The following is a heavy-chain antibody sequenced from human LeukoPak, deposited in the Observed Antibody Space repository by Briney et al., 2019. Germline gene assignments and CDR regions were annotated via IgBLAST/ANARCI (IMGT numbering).Heavy chain of an antibody. D-gene: IGHD2-21*02. Sequence: MSSETLSLTCTVSGGSISSSSYYWGWIRQPPGKGLEWIGSIYYSGSTYYNPSLKSRVTISVDTSKNQFSLKLSSVTAADTAVYYCARQANKDGFLRGGDSRGYFDYWGQGTLVTVSS. CDR2: IYYSGST. V-gene: IGHV4-39*01. CDR3: ARQANKDGFLRGGDSRGYFDY. J-gene: IGHJ4*02. CDR1: GGSISSSSYY.